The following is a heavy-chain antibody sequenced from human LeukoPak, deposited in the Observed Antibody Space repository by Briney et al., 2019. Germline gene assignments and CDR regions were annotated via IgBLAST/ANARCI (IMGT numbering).Heavy chain of an antibody. CDR2: ISGSGGST. CDR3: TTERGYSYGPNDAFDI. D-gene: IGHD5-18*01. CDR1: GFTFSSYA. Sequence: GGPLRLSCVVSGFTFSSYAMSWVRQAPGKGLEWVSGISGSGGSTYYADFVKGRFTVSRDNTKNTLYLQMNSLRAEDTAVYYCTTERGYSYGPNDAFDIWGQGTMVTVSS. J-gene: IGHJ3*02. V-gene: IGHV3-23*01.